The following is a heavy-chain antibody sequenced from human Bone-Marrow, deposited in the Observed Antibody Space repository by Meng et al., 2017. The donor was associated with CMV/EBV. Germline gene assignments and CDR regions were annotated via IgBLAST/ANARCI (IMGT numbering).Heavy chain of an antibody. CDR3: ARERVLTVTPYYYYYGMDV. D-gene: IGHD4-17*01. Sequence: ASVKVSCKASGATFSSYAISWVRQAPGQGLEWMGWINPNSGGTNYAQKFQGRVTMTRDTSISTAYMELSRLRSDDTAVYYCARERVLTVTPYYYYYGMDVWGQGTTVTVSS. CDR1: GATFSSYA. CDR2: INPNSGGT. J-gene: IGHJ6*02. V-gene: IGHV1-2*02.